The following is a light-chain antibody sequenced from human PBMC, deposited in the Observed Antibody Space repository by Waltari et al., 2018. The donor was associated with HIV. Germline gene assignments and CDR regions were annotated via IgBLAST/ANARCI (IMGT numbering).Light chain of an antibody. V-gene: IGLV1-40*01. J-gene: IGLJ2*01. CDR3: QSYDNSLSGVV. Sequence: QSVLTQPPSVSGAPGQRVTISCTGSGSNIGADYGVHWYHQLPGTAPKLLIYADSNRPSGVPDRFSGSKSGTSASLAITGLQAEDEATYYCQSYDNSLSGVVFGGGTKLTVL. CDR2: ADS. CDR1: GSNIGADYG.